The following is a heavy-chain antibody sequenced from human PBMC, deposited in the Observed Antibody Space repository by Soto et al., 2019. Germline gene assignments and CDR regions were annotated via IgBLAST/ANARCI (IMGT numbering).Heavy chain of an antibody. CDR3: ARDFVEVAAAGAFDC. CDR1: GFTVSSSY. V-gene: IGHV3-53*01. J-gene: IGHJ4*02. CDR2: IYSGGST. Sequence: PGGSLRLSCAASGFTVSSSYMSWVRQAPGKGLEWVSVIYSGGSTYYADSVKGRFTISRDNSKNTLYLQMNSLRAEDTAVYYCARDFVEVAAAGAFDCWGEGALVT. D-gene: IGHD6-13*01.